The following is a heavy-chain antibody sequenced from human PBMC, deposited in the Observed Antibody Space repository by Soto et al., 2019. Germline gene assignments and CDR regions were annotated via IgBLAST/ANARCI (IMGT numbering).Heavy chain of an antibody. Sequence: PGGSLRLSCAASGFTFSSYDMNWVRQAPGKGLEWVAAISYDGTDKFYADSAKGRFTISRDNSKKTLYLQLSSLRLKDTAIYYCAKDLTVTSSGWYFDLWGRGTLVTVSS. J-gene: IGHJ2*01. CDR3: AKDLTVTSSGWYFDL. V-gene: IGHV3-30*18. CDR1: GFTFSSYD. CDR2: ISYDGTDK. D-gene: IGHD4-17*01.